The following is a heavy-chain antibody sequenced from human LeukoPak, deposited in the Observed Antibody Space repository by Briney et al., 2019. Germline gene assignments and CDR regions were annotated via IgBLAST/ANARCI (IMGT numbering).Heavy chain of an antibody. V-gene: IGHV3-23*01. D-gene: IGHD6-6*01. CDR1: GFTFSSYA. J-gene: IGHJ3*02. CDR2: ISGSGGST. CDR3: AKTPGSSIAARRVQNAFDI. Sequence: GGSLRLSCAASGFTFSSYAMSWVRQAPGKGLKWVSAISGSGGSTYYADSVKGRFTISRDNSKNTLYLQMNSLRAEDTAVYYCAKTPGSSIAARRVQNAFDIWGQGTMVTVSS.